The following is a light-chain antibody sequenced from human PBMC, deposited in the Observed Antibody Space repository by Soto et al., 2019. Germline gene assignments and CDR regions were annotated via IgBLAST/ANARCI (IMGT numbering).Light chain of an antibody. CDR2: AAS. CDR3: QQTDSFPRT. J-gene: IGKJ1*01. V-gene: IGKV1-39*01. Sequence: IHMTHSPSSLSASTSYRVTITFLASQSISSYLNWYQHKPGKAPKLLIYAASSLQTWVPSRFSGSRSGTDFALTISSLQRDDFATYYCQQTDSFPRTFGQGTKVDIK. CDR1: QSISSY.